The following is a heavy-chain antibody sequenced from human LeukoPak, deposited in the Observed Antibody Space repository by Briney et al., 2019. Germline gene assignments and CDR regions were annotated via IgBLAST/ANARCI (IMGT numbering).Heavy chain of an antibody. CDR1: GFTFSSYW. D-gene: IGHD3-3*01. CDR3: ARDITIFGVVINFDY. J-gene: IGHJ4*02. Sequence: GGSLRLTCAASGFTFSSYWMSGVRQAPGEGLEWVAKINQDGTEKAYVDSVRGRFTISRDNAKNSLFLQMNSLRAEDTAVYYCARDITIFGVVINFDYWGQGTLVTVSS. CDR2: INQDGTEK. V-gene: IGHV3-7*01.